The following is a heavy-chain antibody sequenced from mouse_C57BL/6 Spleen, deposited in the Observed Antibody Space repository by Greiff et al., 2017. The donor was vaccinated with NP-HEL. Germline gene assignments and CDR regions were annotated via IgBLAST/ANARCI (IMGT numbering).Heavy chain of an antibody. V-gene: IGHV10-1*01. CDR3: VRQDDYDDYYAMDY. J-gene: IGHJ4*01. Sequence: EVMLVESGGGLVQPKGSLKLSCAASGFSFNTYAMNWVRQAPGKGLEWVARIRSKSNNYATYYADSVKDRFTISRDDSESMLYLQMNNLKTEDTAMYYCVRQDDYDDYYAMDYWGQGTSVTVSS. CDR1: GFSFNTYA. CDR2: IRSKSNNYAT. D-gene: IGHD2-4*01.